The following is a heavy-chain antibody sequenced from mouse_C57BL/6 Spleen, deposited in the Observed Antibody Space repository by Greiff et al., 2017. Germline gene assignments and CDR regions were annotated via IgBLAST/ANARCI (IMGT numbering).Heavy chain of an antibody. Sequence: QVQLQQSGPELVKPGASVKISCKASGYAFSSSWMNWVKQRPGKGLEWIGRIYPGDGDTNYNGKFKGKATLTADKSSSTAYMQISSLTSEDSAVYCCARIKDYDYDVGYFDVWGTGTTVTVSS. CDR3: ARIKDYDYDVGYFDV. V-gene: IGHV1-82*01. J-gene: IGHJ1*03. D-gene: IGHD2-4*01. CDR2: IYPGDGDT. CDR1: GYAFSSSW.